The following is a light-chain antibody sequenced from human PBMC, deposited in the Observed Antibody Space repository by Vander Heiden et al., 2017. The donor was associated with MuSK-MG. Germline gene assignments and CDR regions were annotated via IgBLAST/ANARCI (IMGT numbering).Light chain of an antibody. V-gene: IGKV3-11*01. CDR2: DAF. Sequence: EIVLTQSPATLSLSPGERATLSCRASQSVSSHLAWHQKKPGQAPRLLIYDAFNRATGIPARFSGGGSGTDFTLTISSLEPEDFAVYYCLQSSKRPPLTFGGGTKVEIK. CDR1: QSVSSH. J-gene: IGKJ4*01. CDR3: LQSSKRPPLT.